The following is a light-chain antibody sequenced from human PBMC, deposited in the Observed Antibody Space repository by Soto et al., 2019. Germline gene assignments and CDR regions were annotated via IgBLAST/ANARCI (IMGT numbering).Light chain of an antibody. J-gene: IGLJ2*01. CDR1: SNDIGNYDL. CDR3: CSFASTITVL. CDR2: EVS. V-gene: IGLV2-23*02. Sequence: QSALTQPASVSGSPGQSITISCTGTSNDIGNYDLVSWYQQHPGKAPKLIIYEVSQRPSGISDRVSGSKSGNTASLTISGLQAEDEADYYCCSFASTITVLFGGGTKLTVL.